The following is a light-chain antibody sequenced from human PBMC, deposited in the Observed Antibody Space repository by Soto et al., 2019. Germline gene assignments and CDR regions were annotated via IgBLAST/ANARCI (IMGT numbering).Light chain of an antibody. CDR2: KAS. V-gene: IGKV1-5*03. CDR1: QTISSW. J-gene: IGKJ1*01. Sequence: DIQMTQSPSTLSASVGDRVTITCRASQTISSWLAWYQQKPGRAPKLLIYKASSLESGVPSRFSGSGSGTEFNLTISSLQPDDLATYYCQQYNSYSRTFGQGTKVEIK. CDR3: QQYNSYSRT.